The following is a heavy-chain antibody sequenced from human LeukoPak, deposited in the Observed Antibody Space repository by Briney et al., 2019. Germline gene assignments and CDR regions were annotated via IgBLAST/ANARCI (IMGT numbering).Heavy chain of an antibody. CDR3: ARERLNHWGSGSFADY. Sequence: GRSLRLSCAASGITFSSYAMHWVRQAPGKGLEWVAVISYDGSNKYYADSVKGRFTISRDNAKNSLYLQMNSLRAEDTAVYYCARERLNHWGSGSFADYWGQGTLVTVSS. V-gene: IGHV3-30*04. D-gene: IGHD3-10*01. J-gene: IGHJ4*02. CDR1: GITFSSYA. CDR2: ISYDGSNK.